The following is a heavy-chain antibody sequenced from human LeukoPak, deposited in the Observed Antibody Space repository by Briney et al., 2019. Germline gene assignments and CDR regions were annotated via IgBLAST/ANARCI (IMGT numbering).Heavy chain of an antibody. D-gene: IGHD3-22*01. CDR3: ARDKIPYDSSAP. J-gene: IGHJ5*02. V-gene: IGHV4-31*03. CDR1: GDSISSGSSY. CDR2: IYYSGST. Sequence: PSQTLCLTCTVSGDSISSGSSYWSWIRQLPGKGLEWIGYIYYSGSTYYNPSLRSRVSMSVDKSKNQFSLKLNSVTAADTAVYYCARDKIPYDSSAPWGQGTLVTVSS.